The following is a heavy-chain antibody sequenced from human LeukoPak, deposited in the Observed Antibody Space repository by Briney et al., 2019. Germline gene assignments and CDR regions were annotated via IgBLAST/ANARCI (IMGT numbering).Heavy chain of an antibody. CDR2: INHSGST. CDR1: GGSFSGYY. J-gene: IGHJ4*02. Sequence: SETLSLTCAVYGGSFSGYYWSWIRQPPGKGLEWIGEINHSGSTNYNPSLKSRVTISVDTSKNQFSLSLTSVTAADTAVYYCSRLRSNSWSSYYFDYWGQGAHVAVSP. CDR3: SRLRSNSWSSYYFDY. V-gene: IGHV4-34*03. D-gene: IGHD2-2*01.